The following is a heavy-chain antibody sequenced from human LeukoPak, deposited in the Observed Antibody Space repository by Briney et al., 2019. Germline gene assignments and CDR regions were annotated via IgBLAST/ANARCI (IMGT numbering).Heavy chain of an antibody. CDR2: IYTSGST. D-gene: IGHD6-6*01. Sequence: SETLSLTCTVSVGSISSYYWSWIRQPPGKGLEWIGYIYTSGSTNYNPSLKSRVTISVDTSKNQISLKLSSVTAADTAVYYCARASSIAARNYYYYMDVWGKGTTVTVSS. V-gene: IGHV4-4*09. CDR3: ARASSIAARNYYYYMDV. J-gene: IGHJ6*03. CDR1: VGSISSYY.